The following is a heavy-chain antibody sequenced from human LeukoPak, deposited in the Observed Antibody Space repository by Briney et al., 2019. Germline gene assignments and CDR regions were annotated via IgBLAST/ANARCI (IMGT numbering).Heavy chain of an antibody. CDR2: INPSGGST. D-gene: IGHD5-18*01. Sequence: ASVKVSCKASGYTFTSYYMHWVRQAPGQGLEWMGIINPSGGSTSYAQKFQGRVTMTRDTSTSTVYMELSSLRSEGTAVYYCAISYSYGRIDYWGQGTLVTVSS. CDR1: GYTFTSYY. V-gene: IGHV1-46*03. J-gene: IGHJ4*02. CDR3: AISYSYGRIDY.